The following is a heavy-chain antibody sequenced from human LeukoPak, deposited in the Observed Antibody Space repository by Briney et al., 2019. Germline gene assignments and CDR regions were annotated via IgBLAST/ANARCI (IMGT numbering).Heavy chain of an antibody. CDR2: ISAYNGNT. V-gene: IGHV1-18*01. J-gene: IGHJ3*02. CDR3: ARVYGDYNPGAFDI. D-gene: IGHD4-17*01. Sequence: GASVKVSCKASGYTFTSYGISWVRQAPGQGLEWIGWISAYNGNTIYAQKLQGRVTMTTDTSTSTAYMELRSLRSDDTAVYYCARVYGDYNPGAFDIWGQGTMVTVSS. CDR1: GYTFTSYG.